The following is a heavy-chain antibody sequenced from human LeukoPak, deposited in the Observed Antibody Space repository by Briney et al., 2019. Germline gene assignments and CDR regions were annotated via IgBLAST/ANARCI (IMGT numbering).Heavy chain of an antibody. V-gene: IGHV3-7*01. D-gene: IGHD6-6*01. CDR2: IKQDGSEK. CDR3: ARDDKQLVWNYYYYYMDV. CDR1: GFTFSSYW. Sequence: GGSLRLSCAASGFTFSSYWMSWVRQAPGQGLEWVANIKQDGSEKYYVDSVKGRFTISRDNAKNSLYLQMNSLRAEDTAVYYCARDDKQLVWNYYYYYMDVWGKGTTVTVSS. J-gene: IGHJ6*03.